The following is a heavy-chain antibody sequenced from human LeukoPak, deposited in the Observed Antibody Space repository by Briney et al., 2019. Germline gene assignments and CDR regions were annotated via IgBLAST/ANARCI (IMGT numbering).Heavy chain of an antibody. CDR3: ASAIVKTIYGAPVPAF. Sequence: GDSVKVSCKASGSRITDENVHWVRQAPGQGLEWMGMMFPSGGTMGYAQKFQGRLTLDRDMSTSTVYMELRSLTSDDSAIFYCASAIVKTIYGAPVPAFWGQGTLVSVSS. J-gene: IGHJ4*02. V-gene: IGHV1-46*01. D-gene: IGHD3-3*01. CDR2: MFPSGGTM. CDR1: GSRITDEN.